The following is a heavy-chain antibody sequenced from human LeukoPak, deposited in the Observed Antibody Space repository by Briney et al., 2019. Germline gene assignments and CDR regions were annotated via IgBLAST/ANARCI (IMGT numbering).Heavy chain of an antibody. V-gene: IGHV3-48*04. D-gene: IGHD2-2*02. J-gene: IGHJ5*02. Sequence: SRGSLRLSCAVSGFTFSSYSMNWVRQAPGKGLEWVSYVSSSSSTIYYADSVKGRFTISRDNAKNSLYLQMNSLRAEDTAVYYCARDRYCSSTSCYNGNWFEPWGQGTLVTVSS. CDR2: VSSSSSTI. CDR1: GFTFSSYS. CDR3: ARDRYCSSTSCYNGNWFEP.